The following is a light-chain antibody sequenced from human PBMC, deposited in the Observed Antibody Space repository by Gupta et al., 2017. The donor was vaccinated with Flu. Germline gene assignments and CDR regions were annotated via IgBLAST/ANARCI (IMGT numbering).Light chain of an antibody. J-gene: IGLJ2*01. CDR2: KNN. CDR1: NSNIGSNT. Sequence: QSVLTQPPSASGTPGQRVTISCSGSNSNIGSNTVNWYQQLPGTAPKLLIYKNNQRPSGVPDRFSDSKSGTSASLAISGLQAEDEADYYCAAWDDSLNDVVFGGGTNLTVL. V-gene: IGLV1-44*01. CDR3: AAWDDSLNDVV.